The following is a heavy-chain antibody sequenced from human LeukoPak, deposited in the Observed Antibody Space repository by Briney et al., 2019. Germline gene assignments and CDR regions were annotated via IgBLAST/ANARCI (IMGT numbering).Heavy chain of an antibody. J-gene: IGHJ5*02. V-gene: IGHV3-30*02. D-gene: IGHD6-13*01. Sequence: PGGSVRLSCAASGFTFSSYGMHWLRQAPGKALEWVAFIRYDGSNKYYADSVKGRFTISRDNSKNTLYLQMNSLRAEDTAVYYCARDVNRLAAADSNWFDPWGQGTLVTVSS. CDR3: ARDVNRLAAADSNWFDP. CDR2: IRYDGSNK. CDR1: GFTFSSYG.